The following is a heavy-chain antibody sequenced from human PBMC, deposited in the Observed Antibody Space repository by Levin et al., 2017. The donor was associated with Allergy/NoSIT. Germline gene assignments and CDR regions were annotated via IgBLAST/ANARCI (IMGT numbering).Heavy chain of an antibody. V-gene: IGHV3-23*01. Sequence: ETLSLTCAASGFTFSSYAMSWVRQAPGKGLEWVSAISGSGGSTYYADSVKGRFTISRDNSKNTLYLQMNSLRAEDTAVYYCAKDLTLLWFGELLSYWGQGTLVTVSS. D-gene: IGHD3-10*01. J-gene: IGHJ4*02. CDR1: GFTFSSYA. CDR3: AKDLTLLWFGELLSY. CDR2: ISGSGGST.